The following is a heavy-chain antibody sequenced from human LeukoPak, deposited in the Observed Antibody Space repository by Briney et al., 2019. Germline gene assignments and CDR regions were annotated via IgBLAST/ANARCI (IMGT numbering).Heavy chain of an antibody. J-gene: IGHJ5*02. CDR1: GFTFSSYW. CDR2: IKQDGSEK. V-gene: IGHV3-7*01. Sequence: GGSLRLSCAASGFTFSSYWMSWVRQAPGKGLEWVANIKQDGSEKYYVDSVKGRFTISRDNAKNSLYLRMNSLRAEDTAVYYCARDPLGRFGVSDPWGQGTLVTVSS. D-gene: IGHD3-3*01. CDR3: ARDPLGRFGVSDP.